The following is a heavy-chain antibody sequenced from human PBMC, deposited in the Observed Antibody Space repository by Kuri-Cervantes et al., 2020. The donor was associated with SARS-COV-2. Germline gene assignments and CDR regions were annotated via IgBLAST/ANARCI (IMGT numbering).Heavy chain of an antibody. CDR3: AREGRGYAYFDY. CDR2: IRYDGSNK. J-gene: IGHJ4*02. D-gene: IGHD5-12*01. V-gene: IGHV3-30*02. CDR1: GFTLSSYG. Sequence: GGSLRLSCAASGFTLSSYGMHWVRQAPGKGLEWVAFIRYDGSNKYYADSVKGRFTISRDNSKNTLYLQMNSLRAEDTAVYYCAREGRGYAYFDYWGQGTLVTVSS.